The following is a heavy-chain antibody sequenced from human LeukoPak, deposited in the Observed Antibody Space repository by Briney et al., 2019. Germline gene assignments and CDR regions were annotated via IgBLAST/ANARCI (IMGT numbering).Heavy chain of an antibody. Sequence: GTSLRLSCVASGFTFSNYWMHWVRQPPGKGLVWVSRIYVDGRTTNYADSVKGRFTISRDNAKNTVYLEMNSLSAEDTAIYYCIRDFRSADLWGQGTLVTVTS. CDR3: IRDFRSADL. V-gene: IGHV3-74*01. CDR1: GFTFSNYW. CDR2: IYVDGRTT. J-gene: IGHJ5*02.